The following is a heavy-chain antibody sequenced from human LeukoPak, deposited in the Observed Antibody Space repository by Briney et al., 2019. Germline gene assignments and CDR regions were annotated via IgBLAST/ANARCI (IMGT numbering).Heavy chain of an antibody. V-gene: IGHV3-21*01. D-gene: IGHD3-22*01. J-gene: IGHJ4*02. CDR3: AREPTLTYYYDSSGYLFDY. CDR1: GFTFSSYS. CDR2: ISSSSSYI. Sequence: GGSLRLSCAASGFTFSSYSMTWVRQAPGKGLEWVSSISSSSSYIYYADSVKGRFTISRDNAKNSLYLQMNSLRAEDTAVYYCAREPTLTYYYDSSGYLFDYWGQGTLVTVSS.